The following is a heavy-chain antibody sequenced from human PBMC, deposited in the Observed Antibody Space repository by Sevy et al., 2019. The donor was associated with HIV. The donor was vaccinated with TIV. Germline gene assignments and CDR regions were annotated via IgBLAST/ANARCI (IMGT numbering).Heavy chain of an antibody. CDR1: GGAITSGDYY. J-gene: IGHJ4*02. CDR2: IYHSASI. D-gene: IGHD5-18*01. CDR3: ARERGYTYRFMDI. Sequence: SETLSLTCTVSGGAITSGDYYWNWIRQPPGKGLEWIGYIYHSASIFYNPSLQSRAIISQDTSKNQFSLKLSSVTAADTAVYFCARERGYTYRFMDIWGQGTPVTVSS. V-gene: IGHV4-30-4*01.